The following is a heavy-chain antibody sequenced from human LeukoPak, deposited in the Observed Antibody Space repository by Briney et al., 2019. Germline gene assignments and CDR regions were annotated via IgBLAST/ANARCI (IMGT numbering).Heavy chain of an antibody. CDR3: ARDDYGDHAPFDY. Sequence: KPSETLSLTCAVYGGSFSGYYWSWICQPPGKGLEWIGEINHSGSTNYNPSLKSRVTISVDTSKNQFSLKLSSVTAADTAVYYCARDDYGDHAPFDYWGQGTLVTVSS. J-gene: IGHJ4*02. CDR2: INHSGST. V-gene: IGHV4-34*01. CDR1: GGSFSGYY. D-gene: IGHD4-17*01.